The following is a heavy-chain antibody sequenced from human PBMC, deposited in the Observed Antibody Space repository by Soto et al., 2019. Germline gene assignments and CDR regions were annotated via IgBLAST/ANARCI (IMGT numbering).Heavy chain of an antibody. Sequence: EVQLVESGGGLVQPGGSLTLSCAAFGFTVNNLYMTWVRQAPGKGLEWVSGFSSDGSRYYADSVKGRFTISKDYSKNTLYLEMNSLRAGDTAVYYCARDIFGGSYDFCQGGQGTLVTVSS. CDR2: FSSDGSR. D-gene: IGHD3-3*01. V-gene: IGHV3-66*01. CDR1: GFTVNNLY. CDR3: ARDIFGGSYDFCQ. J-gene: IGHJ4*02.